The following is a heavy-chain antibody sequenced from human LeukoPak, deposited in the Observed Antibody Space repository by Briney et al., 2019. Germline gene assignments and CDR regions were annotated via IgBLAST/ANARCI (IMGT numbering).Heavy chain of an antibody. V-gene: IGHV4-39*01. CDR3: ARHDEVWGRQLWLRWFHP. CDR2: VYYSGTT. J-gene: IGHJ5*02. CDR1: GGSIGTSSYY. Sequence: KPSETLSLTCTVSGGSIGTSSYYWAWIRQPPGKGLEWIGSVYYSGTTDYNPSLKSRVTISIDTSKSHFSLKLSSVSAADTAVYYCARHDEVWGRQLWLRWFHPWGQGTLVTVSS. D-gene: IGHD5-18*01.